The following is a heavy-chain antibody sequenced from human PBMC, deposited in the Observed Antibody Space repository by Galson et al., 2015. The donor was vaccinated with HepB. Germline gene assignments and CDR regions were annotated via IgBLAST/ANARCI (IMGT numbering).Heavy chain of an antibody. CDR1: GGTFSSYT. J-gene: IGHJ6*02. Sequence: SVKVSCKASGGTFSSYTISWVRQAPGQGLEWMGRIIPILGIANYAQKFQGRVTITADKSTSTAYMELSSLRSEDTAVYYCARDKMATITDYYYGMDVWGQGTTVTVSS. CDR3: ARDKMATITDYYYGMDV. CDR2: IIPILGIA. V-gene: IGHV1-69*04. D-gene: IGHD5-24*01.